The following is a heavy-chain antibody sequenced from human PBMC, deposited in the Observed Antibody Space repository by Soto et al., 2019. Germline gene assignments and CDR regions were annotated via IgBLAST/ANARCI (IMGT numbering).Heavy chain of an antibody. Sequence: QVQLQESGPRLVNPSEPLSLTCSVSGGYICSYLWRWIRQPPGNGLEWIGYIYYSGSTNYNPSLKSRVTISVDTSKNQFSLKLSSVTAADTAVYYCARRYGGAFDIWGQGTMVTVSS. CDR1: GGYICSYL. V-gene: IGHV4-59*08. CDR2: IYYSGST. CDR3: ARRYGGAFDI. D-gene: IGHD4-17*01. J-gene: IGHJ3*02.